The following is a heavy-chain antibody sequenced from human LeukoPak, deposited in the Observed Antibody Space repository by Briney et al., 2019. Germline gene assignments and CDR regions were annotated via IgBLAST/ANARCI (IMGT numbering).Heavy chain of an antibody. V-gene: IGHV4-39*07. CDR3: ARAPHFFDTSGSRYYFDY. Sequence: SDTLSLTCSFCGSIIRSTNYYWGWRRQPPGKLLECVGSNYYSGNTYYSPSLMSRVTISVDTSKNQFSLILRSVTAADTAVYYCARAPHFFDTSGSRYYFDYWGQGALVTVSS. CDR2: NYYSGNT. J-gene: IGHJ4*02. CDR1: GSIIRSTNYY. D-gene: IGHD3-22*01.